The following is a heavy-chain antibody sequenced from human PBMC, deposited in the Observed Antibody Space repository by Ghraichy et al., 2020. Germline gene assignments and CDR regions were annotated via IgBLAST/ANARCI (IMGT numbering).Heavy chain of an antibody. J-gene: IGHJ4*02. CDR3: ARSRYFDY. Sequence: GGSLRLSCAASGFTVSSNYMSWVRQAPGKGLEWVSVIYSGGSTNYADSVRGRFTISRDNSKNTLYLQMNSLRADDTAVYYCARSRYFDYWGQGTLVTVSS. D-gene: IGHD5/OR15-5a*01. CDR1: GFTVSSNY. CDR2: IYSGGST. V-gene: IGHV3-53*01.